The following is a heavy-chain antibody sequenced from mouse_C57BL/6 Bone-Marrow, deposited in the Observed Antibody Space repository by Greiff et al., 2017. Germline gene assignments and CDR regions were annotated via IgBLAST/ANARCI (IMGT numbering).Heavy chain of an antibody. Sequence: EVTVEESGGGLVQPGGSMKLSCAASGFTFSDAWMDWVRQSPEKGLEWVALIRNKANNHATYYAESVKGRFTISRDDSKSSVYLQMNSLRPEDTGIYYCTGCDMVRFAYWGQGTLVTVSA. J-gene: IGHJ3*01. V-gene: IGHV6-6*01. CDR3: TGCDMVRFAY. D-gene: IGHD2-13*01. CDR1: GFTFSDAW. CDR2: IRNKANNHAT.